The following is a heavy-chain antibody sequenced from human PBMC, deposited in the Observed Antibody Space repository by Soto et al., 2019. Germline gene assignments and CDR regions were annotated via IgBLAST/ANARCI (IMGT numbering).Heavy chain of an antibody. V-gene: IGHV1-69*12. D-gene: IGHD2-2*01. CDR3: ARATYCISTSCHYYYYGMDV. CDR2: IIPIFGTA. J-gene: IGHJ6*02. Sequence: QVQLVQSGAEVKKPGSSVKVSCKASGGTFSSYAISWVRQAPGQGLEWMGGIIPIFGTANYAQKFQGRVTITADESXITXYXALSSLRSEDTAVYYCARATYCISTSCHYYYYGMDVWGQGTTVTVSS. CDR1: GGTFSSYA.